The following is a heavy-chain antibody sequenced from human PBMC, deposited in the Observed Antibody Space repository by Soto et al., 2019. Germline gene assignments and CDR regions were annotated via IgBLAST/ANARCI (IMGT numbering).Heavy chain of an antibody. CDR2: IYTSGIT. CDR3: ARDVSSGYYLNWFDP. CDR1: GDSLSSYS. V-gene: IGHV4-4*07. J-gene: IGHJ5*02. D-gene: IGHD3-22*01. Sequence: SETLSLTCTVSGDSLSSYSWSWIRQPAGKGLEWIGRIYTSGITNSNPSLKSRVTMSIDTSKNQFSLKLSSVTAADTAVYYCARDVSSGYYLNWFDPWGQGTLVTVSS.